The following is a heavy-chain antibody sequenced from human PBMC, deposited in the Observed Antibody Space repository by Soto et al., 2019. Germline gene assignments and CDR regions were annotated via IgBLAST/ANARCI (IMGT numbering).Heavy chain of an antibody. J-gene: IGHJ6*03. D-gene: IGHD3-9*01. CDR3: ARAGDYDIMDV. CDR2: IGTAGDT. CDR1: GFTFSSYD. V-gene: IGHV3-13*01. Sequence: GGSLRLSCAASGFTFSSYDMHWVRQATGKGLEWVSAIGTAGDTYYPGSVKGRFTISRENAKNSLYLQMNSLRAGDTAVYYCARAGDYDIMDVWGKGTTVTVSS.